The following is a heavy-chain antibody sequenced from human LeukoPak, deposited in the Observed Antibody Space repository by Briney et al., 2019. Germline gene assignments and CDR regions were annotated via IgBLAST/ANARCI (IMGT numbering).Heavy chain of an antibody. CDR2: IYSGGST. CDR1: GFTFSSYA. CDR3: ARDRTYYYDSSGLDY. D-gene: IGHD3-22*01. Sequence: GGSLRLSCAASGFTFSSYAMNWVRQAPGKGLEWVSVIYSGGSTYYADSVKGRFTISRDNSKNTLYLQMNSLRAEDTAVYYCARDRTYYYDSSGLDYWGQGTLVTVSS. V-gene: IGHV3-66*01. J-gene: IGHJ4*02.